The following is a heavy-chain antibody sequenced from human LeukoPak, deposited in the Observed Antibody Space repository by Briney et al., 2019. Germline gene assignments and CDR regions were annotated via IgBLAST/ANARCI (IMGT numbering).Heavy chain of an antibody. D-gene: IGHD6-6*01. CDR3: AKDEAAQQAYYFHY. V-gene: IGHV3-9*01. CDR1: GFTFDDYA. CDR2: ISWNSGSI. Sequence: GGSLRLSCAASGFTFDDYAMHWVRQASGKGLEWVSGISWNSGSIGYADSVKGRFAISRDNAKNSLYLQMNSLIPEDTALYYCAKDEAAQQAYYFHYWGQGTLVTVSS. J-gene: IGHJ4*02.